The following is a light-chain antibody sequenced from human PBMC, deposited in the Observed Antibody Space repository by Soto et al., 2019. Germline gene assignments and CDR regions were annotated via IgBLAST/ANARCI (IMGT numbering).Light chain of an antibody. CDR1: QSVSSN. Sequence: EIVMTQSPATLSVPPGERATLSCRASQSVSSNLAWYQQKPGQAPRLLIYGASTRATGIPARFSGSGSGTEFTLIISSLQSEDFAVYYCQQYDNWPPFTFGPGTKVDIK. CDR2: GAS. CDR3: QQYDNWPPFT. J-gene: IGKJ3*01. V-gene: IGKV3-15*01.